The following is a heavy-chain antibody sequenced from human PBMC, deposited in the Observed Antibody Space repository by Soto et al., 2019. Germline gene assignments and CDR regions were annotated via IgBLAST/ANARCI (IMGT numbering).Heavy chain of an antibody. CDR3: ARPPIAVAGYYYYGMDV. V-gene: IGHV1-69*01. CDR2: IIPIFGTA. D-gene: IGHD6-19*01. CDR1: GGTISSYA. J-gene: IGHJ6*04. Sequence: QVQLVQSGAEVKKPGSSVKVSCKASGGTISSYAISWVRQAPGQGLEWMGGIIPIFGTANYAQKFQGRVTITADESTSTAYMELSSLRSEDTAVYYCARPPIAVAGYYYYGMDVWGKGTTVTVSS.